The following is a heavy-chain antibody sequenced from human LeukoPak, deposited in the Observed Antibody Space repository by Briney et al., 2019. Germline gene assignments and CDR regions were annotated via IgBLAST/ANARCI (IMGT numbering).Heavy chain of an antibody. D-gene: IGHD4-17*01. V-gene: IGHV1-69*13. J-gene: IGHJ5*02. Sequence: ASVTVSCTASGGTFSSYAISWVRQAPGQGLEWMGGIIPIFGTANYAQKFQGRVTITADESTSTAYMELSSLRSEDTAVYYCARDWGYGDYEGGWFDPWGQGTLVTVSS. CDR2: IIPIFGTA. CDR1: GGTFSSYA. CDR3: ARDWGYGDYEGGWFDP.